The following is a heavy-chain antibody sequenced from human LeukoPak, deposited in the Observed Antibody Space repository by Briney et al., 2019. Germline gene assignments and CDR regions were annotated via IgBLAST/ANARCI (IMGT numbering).Heavy chain of an antibody. V-gene: IGHV5-51*01. D-gene: IGHD1-26*01. CDR3: GRLGRDYYGMDV. CDR1: GYSFTTYW. J-gene: IGHJ6*02. CDR2: IYPGDSDT. Sequence: GESLKISCEASGYSFTTYWIGWVRQIPGKGLEWMGIIYPGDSDTRYSPSFQGQVTISADKSRSTAYLQWSSLKASDTAMYYCGRLGRDYYGMDVWGQGTTVTVSS.